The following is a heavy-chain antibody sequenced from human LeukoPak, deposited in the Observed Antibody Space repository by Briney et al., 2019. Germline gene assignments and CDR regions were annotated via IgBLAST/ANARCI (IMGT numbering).Heavy chain of an antibody. CDR1: GGTFSSYA. J-gene: IGHJ3*02. Sequence: SVEVSCKASGGTFSSYAISWVRQAPGQGLEWMGGIIPIFGTANYAQKFQGRVTITADESTSTAYMELSSLRSEDTAVYYCARESDSSGPLGNAFDIWGQGTMVTVSS. CDR3: ARESDSSGPLGNAFDI. D-gene: IGHD3-22*01. CDR2: IIPIFGTA. V-gene: IGHV1-69*13.